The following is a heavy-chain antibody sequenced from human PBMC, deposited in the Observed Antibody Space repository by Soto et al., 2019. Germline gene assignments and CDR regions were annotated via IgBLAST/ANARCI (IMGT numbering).Heavy chain of an antibody. V-gene: IGHV3-48*01. CDR3: AKAQSRGWYNDDYGMDV. J-gene: IGHJ6*02. CDR1: GFTFSSYS. Sequence: PGGSLRLSCAASGFTFSSYSMNWVRQAPGKGLEWVSYYPGSVKGRFTISRENAKNSLYLQMNSLRAEDTAVYYCAKAQSRGWYNDDYGMDVWGQGTTVTVSS. D-gene: IGHD6-19*01.